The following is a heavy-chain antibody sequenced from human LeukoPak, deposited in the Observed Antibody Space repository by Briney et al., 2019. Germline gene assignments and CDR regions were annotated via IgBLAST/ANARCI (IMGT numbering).Heavy chain of an antibody. CDR2: ISWNSGSI. D-gene: IGHD3-10*01. J-gene: IGHJ3*02. V-gene: IGHV3-9*01. Sequence: GGSLRLSCAASGFTFDDYAMHWVRQAPGKGLEWVSGISWNSGSIGYADSVKGRFTISRDNAKNSLYLQMNSLRAEDTALYYCAKDMGPLDYYGSGSYPAGAFDIWGQGTMVTVSS. CDR1: GFTFDDYA. CDR3: AKDMGPLDYYGSGSYPAGAFDI.